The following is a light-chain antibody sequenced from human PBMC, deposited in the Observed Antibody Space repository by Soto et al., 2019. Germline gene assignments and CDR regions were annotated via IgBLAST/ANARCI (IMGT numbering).Light chain of an antibody. CDR1: QSVRSN. J-gene: IGKJ3*01. CDR3: QQYNNWHT. V-gene: IGKV3-15*01. Sequence: EIVMTQSPATLSVSPGERATLSCRASQSVRSNLAWYQQKPGQAPRLLIYGASTRATGIPARFSGSGSGTEFTLTISSLQSEDFAAYYCQQYNNWHTFGPGTKVDIK. CDR2: GAS.